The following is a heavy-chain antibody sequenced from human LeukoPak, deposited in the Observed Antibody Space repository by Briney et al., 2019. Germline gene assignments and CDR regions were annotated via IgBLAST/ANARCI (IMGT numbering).Heavy chain of an antibody. CDR1: GYTFTGYC. D-gene: IGHD3-22*01. CDR2: INPNSGGT. V-gene: IGHV1-2*02. Sequence: ASVKVSCKASGYTFTGYCMHWVRQAPGQGLEWMGWINPNSGGTTYAQNFQGRVTLTRDTSISTAYMELSRLRSDDTAVYYCARATFPYYYDSNGLNAFDIWGQGTMVTVSS. J-gene: IGHJ3*02. CDR3: ARATFPYYYDSNGLNAFDI.